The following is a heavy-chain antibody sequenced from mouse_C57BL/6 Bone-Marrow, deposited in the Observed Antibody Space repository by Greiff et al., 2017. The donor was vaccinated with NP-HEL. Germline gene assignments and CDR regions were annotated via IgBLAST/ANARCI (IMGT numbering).Heavy chain of an antibody. D-gene: IGHD1-1*01. CDR2: IYPSDSAT. CDR1: GYTFTSYW. J-gene: IGHJ1*03. Sequence: QVQLQQPGAELVRPGSSVKLSCKASGYTFTSYWMAWVKQRPGQGLEWIGNIYPSDSATHYNQKFKDKATLTVDKSSSTAYMQLSSLTSEDSAVYYCARPSLRYGSSYWYFDVWGTGTTVTVSS. V-gene: IGHV1-61*01. CDR3: ARPSLRYGSSYWYFDV.